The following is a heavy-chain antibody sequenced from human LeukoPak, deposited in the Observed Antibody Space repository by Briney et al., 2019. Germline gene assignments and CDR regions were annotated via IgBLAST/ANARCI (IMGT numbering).Heavy chain of an antibody. D-gene: IGHD5-18*01. Sequence: GGSLRLSFAASGFTVSSNYMSWVRQAPGKRPWRVSVIYSGGSTYSADSVKGRFTISRDNSMNTLYLQMNSLRPADTAVYYCARDYRKGLPVGYGGCGQGTLVTVSS. J-gene: IGHJ4*02. CDR3: ARDYRKGLPVGYGG. V-gene: IGHV3-66*02. CDR2: IYSGGST. CDR1: GFTVSSNY.